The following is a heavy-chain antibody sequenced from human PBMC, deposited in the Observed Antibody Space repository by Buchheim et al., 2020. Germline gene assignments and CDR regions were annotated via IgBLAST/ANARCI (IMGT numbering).Heavy chain of an antibody. Sequence: QVQLVQSGAEVKKPGASVKVSCKASGYTFTSYYMHWVRQAPGQGLEWMGIINPSGGSTSYAQKFQGRVTMTRDTSKSTGYMELSSLRSEDTAVYYCARDLHYYDSSGYYFRYLFDYWGQGTL. CDR3: ARDLHYYDSSGYYFRYLFDY. J-gene: IGHJ4*02. CDR2: INPSGGST. V-gene: IGHV1-46*01. D-gene: IGHD3-22*01. CDR1: GYTFTSYY.